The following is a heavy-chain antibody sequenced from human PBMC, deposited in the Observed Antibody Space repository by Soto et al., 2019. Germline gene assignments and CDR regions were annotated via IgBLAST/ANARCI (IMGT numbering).Heavy chain of an antibody. Sequence: EVQLVESGGGLVQPGGSLRLSCAGSGFTLNNYWMHWVRQTPGKGLVWVSRINPDGRSTSYADSVKGRFTISRDNAKNTVYLQMNSLRVEDTAAYYCAAGSYYSGMDVWGQGTTVTVSS. CDR3: AAGSYYSGMDV. D-gene: IGHD6-25*01. CDR2: INPDGRST. V-gene: IGHV3-74*01. J-gene: IGHJ6*02. CDR1: GFTLNNYW.